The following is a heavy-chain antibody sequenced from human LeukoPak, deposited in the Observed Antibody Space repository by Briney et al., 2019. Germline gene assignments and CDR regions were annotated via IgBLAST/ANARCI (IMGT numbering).Heavy chain of an antibody. J-gene: IGHJ6*02. D-gene: IGHD6-19*01. CDR2: ISSSGSTI. CDR1: GFTFSSYD. V-gene: IGHV3-48*03. CDR3: ARDAPYSSGDYYYGMDV. Sequence: GGSLRLSCAASGFTFSSYDMNWVRQAPGKGLEWVSYISSSGSTIYYADSVKGRFTISRDNAKNSLYLQMNSLRAEDTAVYYCARDAPYSSGDYYYGMDVWGQGTTVTVSS.